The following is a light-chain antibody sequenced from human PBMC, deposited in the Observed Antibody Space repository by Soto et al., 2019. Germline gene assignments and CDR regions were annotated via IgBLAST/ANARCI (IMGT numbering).Light chain of an antibody. CDR2: GAS. CDR1: QSATSST. CDR3: QQYGSSLSIT. V-gene: IGKV3-20*01. Sequence: EIVLTQSPDTLSLSPGERATLSCRASQSATSSTLAWYQQKLGQAPRLLIYGASSRAPGIPDRFSGSGSGTDFTLTISRLEPEDFAVYYCQQYGSSLSITFGQGTRLEIK. J-gene: IGKJ5*01.